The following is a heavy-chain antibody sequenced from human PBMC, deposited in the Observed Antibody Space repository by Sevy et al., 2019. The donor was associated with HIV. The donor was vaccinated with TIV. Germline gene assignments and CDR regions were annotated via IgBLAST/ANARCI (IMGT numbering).Heavy chain of an antibody. Sequence: LSLTCAATGFTFSSYVMSWVRQAPGKGLEWVSAISGSGGSTYYADSVKGRFTISRDNSKNTLYLQMNSLRAEDTAVYYCARNTASSAQIGYFQHWGQGTLVTVSS. CDR2: ISGSGGST. V-gene: IGHV3-23*01. CDR3: ARNTASSAQIGYFQH. CDR1: GFTFSSYV. D-gene: IGHD3-22*01. J-gene: IGHJ1*01.